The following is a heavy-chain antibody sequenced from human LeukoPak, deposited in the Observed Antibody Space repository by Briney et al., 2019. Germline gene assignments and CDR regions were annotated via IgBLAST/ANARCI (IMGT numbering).Heavy chain of an antibody. Sequence: GGSLRLSCAASGFTFDDYGMSWVRQAPGKGLKWVSGISESGAITPYGDSVKGRFTLSRDNSKTTVFLQMNSLRAEDTAVYYCAVSVRFERVWHYFNNWGQGTQVTVSS. D-gene: IGHD3-9*01. V-gene: IGHV3-23*01. J-gene: IGHJ4*02. CDR1: GFTFDDYG. CDR3: AVSVRFERVWHYFNN. CDR2: ISESGAIT.